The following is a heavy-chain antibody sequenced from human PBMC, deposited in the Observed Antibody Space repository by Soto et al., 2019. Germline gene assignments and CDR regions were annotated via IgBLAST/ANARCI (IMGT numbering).Heavy chain of an antibody. CDR1: GFSFNGDR. CDR3: ASRTLISGSPIPFKY. CDR2: VGEDGSDK. Sequence: GGSLRLSGAASGFSFNGDRRSWVRRAPGKGREWVACVGEDGSDKDYVDCVKGRFNISRENEKRYVYLKMKRLRAEATALYSCASRTLISGSPIPFKYWGKRTIVNVCS. V-gene: IGHV3-7*01. D-gene: IGHD3-10*01. J-gene: IGHJ4*02.